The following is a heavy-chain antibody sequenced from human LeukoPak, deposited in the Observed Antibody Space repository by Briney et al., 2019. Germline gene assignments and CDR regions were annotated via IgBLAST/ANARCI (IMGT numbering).Heavy chain of an antibody. CDR3: GRAASDYDILTGYIPAPFDY. CDR1: GDSISSYY. D-gene: IGHD3-9*01. V-gene: IGHV4-59*01. CDR2: IYSSGST. Sequence: PSETLSLTCTVSGDSISSYYWSWIRQPPQKGLEWIGCIYSSGSTNYNPSLKSRVTISVDTSKNQFSLRLSSVTAADTAVYYCGRAASDYDILTGYIPAPFDYWGQGTLVTVSS. J-gene: IGHJ4*02.